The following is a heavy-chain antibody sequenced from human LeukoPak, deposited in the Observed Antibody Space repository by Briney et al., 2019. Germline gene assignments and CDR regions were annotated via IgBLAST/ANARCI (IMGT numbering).Heavy chain of an antibody. Sequence: SETLSLTCTVSGGSISSSSYYWGWIRQPPGKGLEWIGSIYYSGSTYYNPSLKSRVTISVDTSKNQFSLKLSSVTAADTAVYYCARVLVRGAMGDYWGQGTLVTVSS. V-gene: IGHV4-39*01. CDR3: ARVLVRGAMGDY. D-gene: IGHD3-10*01. CDR1: GGSISSSSYY. J-gene: IGHJ4*02. CDR2: IYYSGST.